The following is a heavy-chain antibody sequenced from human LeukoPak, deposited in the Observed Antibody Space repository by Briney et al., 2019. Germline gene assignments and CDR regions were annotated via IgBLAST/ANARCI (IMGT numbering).Heavy chain of an antibody. CDR3: AKGFLGAIGDLTPRGAFDI. CDR1: GFTFSSDW. J-gene: IGHJ3*02. CDR2: INSDGSTT. Sequence: GGSLRHSCVASGFTFSSDWTHWVRQAPGKGLVWVSRINSDGSTTRYADSVKGRFTISRDNAKNTLYLQMNSLRAEDTAVYYCAKGFLGAIGDLTPRGAFDIWGQGTMVTVSS. D-gene: IGHD1-26*01. V-gene: IGHV3-74*01.